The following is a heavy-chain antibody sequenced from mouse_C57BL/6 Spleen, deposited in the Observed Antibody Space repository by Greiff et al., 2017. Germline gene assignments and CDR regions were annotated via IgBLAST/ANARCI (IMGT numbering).Heavy chain of an antibody. D-gene: IGHD1-1*01. J-gene: IGHJ1*03. CDR2: IYPRDGST. CDR1: GYTFTDHT. Sequence: VQLQQSDAELVKPGASVKISCKVSGYTFTDHTIHWMKQRPEQGLEWIGYIYPRDGSTKYNEKFKCKATLTADKSSSTAYMQLNSLTSEDSAVYFCARRGYYGSSYGYFDVWGTGTTVTVSS. V-gene: IGHV1-78*01. CDR3: ARRGYYGSSYGYFDV.